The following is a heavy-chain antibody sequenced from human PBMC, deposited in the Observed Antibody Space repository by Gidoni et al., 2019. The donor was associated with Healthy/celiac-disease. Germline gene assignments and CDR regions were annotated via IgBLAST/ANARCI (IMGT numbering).Heavy chain of an antibody. D-gene: IGHD6-13*01. CDR2: ISYDGSTN. J-gene: IGHJ5*02. V-gene: IGHV3-30*18. CDR3: AKDRGKGSSWYRDWFDP. Sequence: QVQLVESGGGVVQPGRSLRRAWAAAGCTVSSQGMHWVRPAPGKGLEWVAVISYDGSTNSSADSVKGRFTISRDNSKNTLYLQMNSLRAEDTAVYYCAKDRGKGSSWYRDWFDPWGQGTLVTVSS. CDR1: GCTVSSQG.